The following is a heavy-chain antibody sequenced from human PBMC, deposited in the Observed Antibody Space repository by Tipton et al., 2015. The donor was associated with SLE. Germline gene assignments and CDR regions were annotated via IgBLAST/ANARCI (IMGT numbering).Heavy chain of an antibody. CDR3: ARDGAMIVPRGSFDI. V-gene: IGHV4-4*07. D-gene: IGHD3-22*01. Sequence: TLSLTCTVSGGSISSYYWSCIRHPSGTGLEWIGLLFTIGSTNYNPSLKSRVIMSVDTSKNQFSLKLSSVTAADTAVYYCARDGAMIVPRGSFDIWGQGTKVTVSS. J-gene: IGHJ3*02. CDR2: LFTIGST. CDR1: GGSISSYY.